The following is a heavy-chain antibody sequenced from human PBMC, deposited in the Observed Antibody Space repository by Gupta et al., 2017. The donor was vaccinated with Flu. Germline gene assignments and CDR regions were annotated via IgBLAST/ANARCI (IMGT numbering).Heavy chain of an antibody. CDR3: ASADYYDSSGYDY. CDR1: GFTFRSYG. Sequence: QVQLVESGGGGVQPGRSLRLSCASSGFTFRSYGMQWVRQAPGKGLEGVAVIWYGGSNKYYADAVKGRFTIARDNSKNTLYLQMNSLRAEETAVYYCASADYYDSSGYDYWGQGTLVTVSS. J-gene: IGHJ4*02. V-gene: IGHV3-33*01. CDR2: IWYGGSNK. D-gene: IGHD3-22*01.